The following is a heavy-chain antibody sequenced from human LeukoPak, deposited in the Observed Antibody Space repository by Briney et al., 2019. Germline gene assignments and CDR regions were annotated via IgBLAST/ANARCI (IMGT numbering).Heavy chain of an antibody. CDR3: AKDSSLSVAGLFDY. J-gene: IGHJ4*02. CDR2: ISWNSGSI. CDR1: GFTFDDYA. Sequence: GGSLRLSCAASGFTFDDYAMHWVRQAPGKGLEWVSGISWNSGSIGYADSVKGRFTISRDNAKNSLYLQMNSLRAGDTALYYCAKDSSLSVAGLFDYWGQGTLVTVSS. V-gene: IGHV3-9*01. D-gene: IGHD6-19*01.